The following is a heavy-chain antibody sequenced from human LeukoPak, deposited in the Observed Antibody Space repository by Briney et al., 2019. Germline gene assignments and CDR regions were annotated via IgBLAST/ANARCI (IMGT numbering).Heavy chain of an antibody. CDR2: IYTSGST. Sequence: SETLSLTCTVSGGSISSYYWSWIRQPAGKGLEWIGRIYTSGSTNYNPSLNSRVTMSVDTSKNQFSLKLSSVTAADTAVYYCAREGVRYCSSTSCSGFDPWGQGTLVTVSS. D-gene: IGHD2-2*01. CDR1: GGSISSYY. V-gene: IGHV4-4*07. CDR3: AREGVRYCSSTSCSGFDP. J-gene: IGHJ5*02.